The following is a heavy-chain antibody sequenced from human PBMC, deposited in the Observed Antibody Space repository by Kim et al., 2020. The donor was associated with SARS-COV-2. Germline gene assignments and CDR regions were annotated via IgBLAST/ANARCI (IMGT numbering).Heavy chain of an antibody. J-gene: IGHJ4*02. D-gene: IGHD2-21*01. Sequence: KGRFTISRDNSKNTLYLQMNSLRAEDTAVYYCARGVLDCGVVCYWDDLDDWGQGTLVTVSS. V-gene: IGHV3-30*07. CDR3: ARGVLDCGVVCYWDDLDD.